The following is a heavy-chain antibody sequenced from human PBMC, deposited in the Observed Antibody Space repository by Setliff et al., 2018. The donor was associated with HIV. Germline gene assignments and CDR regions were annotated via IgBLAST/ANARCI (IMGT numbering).Heavy chain of an antibody. CDR2: ISAYNGNT. CDR3: ARVPYRSAWLSGGHDAFDV. J-gene: IGHJ3*01. V-gene: IGHV1-18*01. CDR1: GYTFTSYG. Sequence: GASVKVSCKASGYTFTSYGISWVRQAPGQGLEWMGWISAYNGNTNYAQKLQGRVTMTTDTSSSTAYLDLRSLRSDDTAVYYCARVPYRSAWLSGGHDAFDVWGQGTMVTVSS. D-gene: IGHD6-19*01.